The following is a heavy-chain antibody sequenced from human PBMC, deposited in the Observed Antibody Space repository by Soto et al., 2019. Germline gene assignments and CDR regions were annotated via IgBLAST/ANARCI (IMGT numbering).Heavy chain of an antibody. CDR2: ISGSGGST. D-gene: IGHD6-19*01. CDR3: AKAPIAVAALNWFDP. J-gene: IGHJ5*02. CDR1: GFTFSSYA. Sequence: PGGSLRLSCAASGFTFSSYAMSWVRQAPGKGLEWVSAISGSGGSTYYADSVKGRFTISRDNSKNTLYLQMNSLRAEDTAVYYRAKAPIAVAALNWFDPWGQGTLVTVSS. V-gene: IGHV3-23*01.